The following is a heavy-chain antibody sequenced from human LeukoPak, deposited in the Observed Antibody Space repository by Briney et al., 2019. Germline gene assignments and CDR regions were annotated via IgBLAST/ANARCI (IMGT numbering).Heavy chain of an antibody. CDR3: ARSVEGYCSGGSCYSYYYYMDV. CDR1: GGSISSGSYY. V-gene: IGHV4-61*02. CDR2: IYTSGST. J-gene: IGHJ6*03. Sequence: SETLSLTCTVSGGSISSGSYYWSWIRQPAGKGLEWIGRIYTSGSTNYNPSLKSRVTMSVDTSKNQFSLKLSSVTAADTAVYYCARSVEGYCSGGSCYSYYYYMDVWGKGTTVTVSS. D-gene: IGHD2-15*01.